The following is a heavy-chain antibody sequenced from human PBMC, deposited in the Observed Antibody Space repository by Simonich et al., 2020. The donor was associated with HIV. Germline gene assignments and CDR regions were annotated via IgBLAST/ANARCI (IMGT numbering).Heavy chain of an antibody. V-gene: IGHV4-34*01. J-gene: IGHJ3*02. Sequence: QVQLQQWGAGLLKPSETLSLTCAVYGGSFSGYYWSWIRQPPGEWLEWIGENNHSGSTNYNPSLKSRSTISGDTSKNQFSLKLSSVTAADTAVYYCAIRRAVYYDYVWGSYRYTGAFDIWGQGTMVTVSS. CDR1: GGSFSGYY. CDR3: AIRRAVYYDYVWGSYRYTGAFDI. D-gene: IGHD3-16*02. CDR2: NNHSGST.